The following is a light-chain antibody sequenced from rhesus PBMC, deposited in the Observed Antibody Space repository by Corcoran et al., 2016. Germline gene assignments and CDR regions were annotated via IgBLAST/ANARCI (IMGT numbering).Light chain of an antibody. CDR3: QKYSSSPYS. J-gene: IGKJ2*01. V-gene: IGKV3-53*01. Sequence: QVILTQSPATLSLSPGERATLSCRASQSVGSSLAWYQQKPGTAPRPLSYGASSRATGIPDRFSGRGSGTEFTLTISSLEPEDFAVYYCQKYSSSPYSFGQGTKVEIK. CDR1: QSVGSS. CDR2: GAS.